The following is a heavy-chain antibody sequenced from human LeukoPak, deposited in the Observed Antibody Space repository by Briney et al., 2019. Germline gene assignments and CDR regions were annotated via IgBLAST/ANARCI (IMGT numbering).Heavy chain of an antibody. CDR3: ARDSGSSWSNRQYNWFDP. CDR2: IIPIFGIA. CDR1: GGTFSDYA. D-gene: IGHD6-13*01. Sequence: ASVKVSCKASGGTFSDYAISWVRQAPGQGLEWMGRIIPIFGIANYAQKFQGRVTITADKSTSTAYMELSSLRSEDTAVYYYARDSGSSWSNRQYNWFDPWGQGTLVTVSS. J-gene: IGHJ5*02. V-gene: IGHV1-69*04.